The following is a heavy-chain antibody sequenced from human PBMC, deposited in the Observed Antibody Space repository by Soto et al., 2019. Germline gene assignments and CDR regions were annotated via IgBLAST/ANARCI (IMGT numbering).Heavy chain of an antibody. J-gene: IGHJ4*02. Sequence: QVQLVQSGAEVKKPGASVKVSCMASGYTFTIYGISWVRQAPGQGLEWMGWISGYNGNTDYAQNLQDRVTLTTDASTRSVYMELRSLRSDDTAVYYCARVDYYDSRGYSGYWGQGTRITVSS. V-gene: IGHV1-18*04. D-gene: IGHD3-22*01. CDR2: ISGYNGNT. CDR3: ARVDYYDSRGYSGY. CDR1: GYTFTIYG.